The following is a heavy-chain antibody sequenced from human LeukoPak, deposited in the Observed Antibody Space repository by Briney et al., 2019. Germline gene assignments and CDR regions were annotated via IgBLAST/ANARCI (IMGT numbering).Heavy chain of an antibody. CDR2: IYHSGST. CDR3: ARAAPAKDV. CDR1: GYSISSGYY. V-gene: IGHV4-38-2*02. Sequence: SETLSLTCTVSGYSISSGYYWGWIRQPPGKGLEWIGSIYHSGSTYYNPSLKSRVTISVDTSKNQFSLKLSSVTAADTAVHYCARAAPAKDVWGQGTTVTVSS. J-gene: IGHJ6*02.